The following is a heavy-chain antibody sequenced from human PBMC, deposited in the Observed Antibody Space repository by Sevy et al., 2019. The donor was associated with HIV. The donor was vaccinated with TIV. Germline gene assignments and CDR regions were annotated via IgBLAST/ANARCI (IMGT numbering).Heavy chain of an antibody. CDR2: VSDSGGAT. Sequence: GGSLRLSCGASGFTFSSYAMSWVRQAPGKGLEWVSTVSDSGGATYYADSVKGRFTISRDNSKNMEFLQMSSLRAEDAATYFCARNDYYDTIGVTGNFDYWGQGTLVTVSS. CDR1: GFTFSSYA. V-gene: IGHV3-23*01. D-gene: IGHD3-22*01. J-gene: IGHJ4*02. CDR3: ARNDYYDTIGVTGNFDY.